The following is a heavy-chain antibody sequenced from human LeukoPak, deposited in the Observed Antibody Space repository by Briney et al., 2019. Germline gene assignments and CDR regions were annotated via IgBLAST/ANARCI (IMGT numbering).Heavy chain of an antibody. CDR2: INPNSGGT. D-gene: IGHD3-10*01. Sequence: ASVKVSCKASGYTFTGYYMHWVRQAPGQGLEWMGWINPNSGGTNYAQKFQGRVTMTRDTSISTAYMELSRLRSDDTAVYYRARVPYYYGSGSYELDYWGQGTLVTVSS. CDR3: ARVPYYYGSGSYELDY. V-gene: IGHV1-2*02. J-gene: IGHJ4*02. CDR1: GYTFTGYY.